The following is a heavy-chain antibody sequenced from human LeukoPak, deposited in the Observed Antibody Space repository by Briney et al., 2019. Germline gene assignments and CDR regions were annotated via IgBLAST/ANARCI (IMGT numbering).Heavy chain of an antibody. CDR3: ATEGTKDCSGTSCYEDS. V-gene: IGHV1-69*04. Sequence: SVKVSCKDSGGTFNTYVFTWVRQAPGQGLEWMGQIIPVIDIAKYAQKFRGRVTITADKSTSTAYMELSSLRSEDSAVYYCATEGTKDCSGTSCYEDSWGQGSLVTVSS. CDR2: IIPVIDIA. CDR1: GGTFNTYV. J-gene: IGHJ4*02. D-gene: IGHD2-2*01.